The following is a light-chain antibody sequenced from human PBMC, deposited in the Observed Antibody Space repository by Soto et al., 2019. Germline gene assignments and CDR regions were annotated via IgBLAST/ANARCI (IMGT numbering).Light chain of an antibody. CDR3: QQRSNWPIT. CDR1: QSVSSY. J-gene: IGKJ5*01. CDR2: DAS. Sequence: ELVLTQSPATLSLSPGESATLXXRASQSVSSYLAWYQQKPGQAPRLXIYDASNRATGIPARFSGSGAGTDFTLTISSLEPEDFAVYYCQQRSNWPITFGQGTRLEIK. V-gene: IGKV3-11*01.